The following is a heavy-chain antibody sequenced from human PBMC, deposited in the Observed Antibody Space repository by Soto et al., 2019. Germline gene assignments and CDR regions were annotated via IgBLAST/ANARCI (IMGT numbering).Heavy chain of an antibody. CDR2: ISAYNGNT. V-gene: IGHV1-18*01. CDR3: ARGALYSSSWYTGENYYYYGMDV. D-gene: IGHD6-13*01. J-gene: IGHJ6*02. CDR1: GYTFTSYG. Sequence: RASVKVSCKASGYTFTSYGISWVRQAPGQGLEWMGWISAYNGNTNYAQKLQGRVTMTTDTSTSTAYMELRSLRSDDTAVYYCARGALYSSSWYTGENYYYYGMDVWGQGTTVTVSS.